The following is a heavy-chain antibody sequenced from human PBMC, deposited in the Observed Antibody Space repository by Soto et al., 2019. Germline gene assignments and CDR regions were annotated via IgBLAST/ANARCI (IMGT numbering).Heavy chain of an antibody. D-gene: IGHD6-13*01. CDR1: GYTFTSYG. J-gene: IGHJ4*02. CDR3: ARDLALFIAAAGPQGDY. CDR2: ISAYNGNT. V-gene: IGHV1-18*01. Sequence: QVQLVQSGAEVKKPGASVKVSCKASGYTFTSYGISWVRQAPGXXXEWMGWISAYNGNTNYAQKLQGRVTMTTDTSTSTAYMELRSLRSDDTAVYYCARDLALFIAAAGPQGDYWGQGTLVTVSS.